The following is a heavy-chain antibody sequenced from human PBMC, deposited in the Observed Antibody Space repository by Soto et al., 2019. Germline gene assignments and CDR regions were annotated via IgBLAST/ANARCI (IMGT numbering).Heavy chain of an antibody. V-gene: IGHV1-46*03. J-gene: IGHJ6*03. CDR2: INPSGGST. CDR1: GYTFTSYY. D-gene: IGHD3-10*01. Sequence: ASVKVSCKASGYTFTSYYMRWVRQAPGQGLEWMGIINPSGGSTSYAQKFQGRVTMTRDTSTSTVYMELSSLRSEDTAVYYCARRVGYYGSGSYSYYYYYTDVWGKGTTVTSP. CDR3: ARRVGYYGSGSYSYYYYYTDV.